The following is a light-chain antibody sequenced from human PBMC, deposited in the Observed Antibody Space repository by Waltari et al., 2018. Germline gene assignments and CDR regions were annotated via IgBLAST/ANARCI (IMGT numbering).Light chain of an antibody. Sequence: EVVLTQSPDTLSLSPGERATLSCRASQRQTKRYIAWYQQKPGQAPRRLIYGASSRAAGIPSRFSGSGSGTDFTLTISRLEPEDFAVYYCQQYGSSILYTFGQGTKLEIK. CDR3: QQYGSSILYT. CDR2: GAS. V-gene: IGKV3-20*01. J-gene: IGKJ2*01. CDR1: QRQTKRY.